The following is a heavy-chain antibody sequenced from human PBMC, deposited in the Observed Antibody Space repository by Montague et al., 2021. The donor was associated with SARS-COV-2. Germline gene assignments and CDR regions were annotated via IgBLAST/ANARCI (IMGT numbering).Heavy chain of an antibody. CDR2: IYYSGST. D-gene: IGHD3-3*01. Sequence: SETRSLTCTVSGGSISSSSYYWGWIRQPPGKGLEWIGSIYYSGSTYYNPSLKSRVTISVDTSKNQFSLKLSSVTAADTAVYHCARKASRGITIFGVVTASYYFDYWGQGTLVTVSS. V-gene: IGHV4-39*01. CDR1: GGSISSSSYY. J-gene: IGHJ4*02. CDR3: ARKASRGITIFGVVTASYYFDY.